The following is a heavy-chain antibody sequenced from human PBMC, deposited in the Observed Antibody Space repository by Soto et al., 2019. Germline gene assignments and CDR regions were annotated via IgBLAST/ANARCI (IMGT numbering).Heavy chain of an antibody. D-gene: IGHD6-13*01. CDR1: GFTFSGSA. CDR2: IRSKANSYAT. Sequence: HPGGSLRLSCAASGFTFSGSAMHWVRQASGKGLEWVGRIRSKANSYATAYAASVKGRFTISRDDSKNTAYLQMNSLKTEDTAVYYCTRRSGMAAGLNYGMDVWGQGTTVTSP. CDR3: TRRSGMAAGLNYGMDV. V-gene: IGHV3-73*01. J-gene: IGHJ6*02.